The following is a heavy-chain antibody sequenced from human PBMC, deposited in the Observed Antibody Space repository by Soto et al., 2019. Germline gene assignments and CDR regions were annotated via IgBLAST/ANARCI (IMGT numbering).Heavy chain of an antibody. CDR1: GYTFTSYD. Sequence: ASVKVSCKASGYTFTSYDINWVRQATGQGPEWMGWMNPNSGNTGYAQKFQGRVTMTRNTSISTAYMELCSLGAEDASVYYCARMANGSVVVHGLDVWGQGTTVTVSS. CDR2: MNPNSGNT. J-gene: IGHJ6*02. CDR3: ARMANGSVVVHGLDV. D-gene: IGHD2-2*01. V-gene: IGHV1-8*01.